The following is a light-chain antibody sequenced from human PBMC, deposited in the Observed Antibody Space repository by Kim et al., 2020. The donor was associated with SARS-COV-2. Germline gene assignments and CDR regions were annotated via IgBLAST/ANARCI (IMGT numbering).Light chain of an antibody. CDR3: QQSYSTHIT. J-gene: IGKJ5*01. CDR1: QSISSY. V-gene: IGKV1-39*01. Sequence: ASVGDRVTITCRASQSISSYLNCYQQKPGKAPKLLSYAASSLQSGVPSRFSGSGSGTDFTLTISSLQPEDFATYYCQQSYSTHITFGQGTRLEIK. CDR2: AAS.